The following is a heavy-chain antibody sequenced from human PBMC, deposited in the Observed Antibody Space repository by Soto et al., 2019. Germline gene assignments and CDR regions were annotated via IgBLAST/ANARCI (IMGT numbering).Heavy chain of an antibody. CDR1: GVSFSGYY. CDR2: INHSGST. D-gene: IGHD3-10*01. Sequence: SETLSLTCAVYGVSFSGYYWSWIRQPPGKGLEWIGEINHSGSTNYNPSLKSRVTISVDTSKNQFSLKLSSVTAADTAVYYCARETMVRGHNWFDPWGQGTLVTVSS. J-gene: IGHJ5*02. V-gene: IGHV4-34*01. CDR3: ARETMVRGHNWFDP.